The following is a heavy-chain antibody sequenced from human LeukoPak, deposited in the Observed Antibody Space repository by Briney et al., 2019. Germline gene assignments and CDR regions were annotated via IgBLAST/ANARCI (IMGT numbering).Heavy chain of an antibody. V-gene: IGHV1-8*01. CDR3: AKERHGTYDFWSGYRAGPFDY. D-gene: IGHD3-3*01. J-gene: IGHJ4*02. CDR1: GYTFTSYD. Sequence: ASVKVSCKASGYTFTSYDINWVRQATGQGLEWMGWMNPNSGNTGYAQKFQGRVTMTRNTSISTAYMELSSLRAEDTAVYYCAKERHGTYDFWSGYRAGPFDYWGQGTLVTVSS. CDR2: MNPNSGNT.